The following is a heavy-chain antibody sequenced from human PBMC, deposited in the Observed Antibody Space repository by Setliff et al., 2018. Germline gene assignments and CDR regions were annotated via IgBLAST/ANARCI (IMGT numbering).Heavy chain of an antibody. V-gene: IGHV4-61*09. CDR2: IYTRGTT. Sequence: KPSETLSLTCSVSGGSISSGSYYWTWIRQPAGKGLEWIGHIYTRGTTKYNPSLKSRVTISVYASKNQFFLKLTSVTAADTAVYYCARSNMGNYYDSGRYYYYYYMDVWGKGNPGHRLL. CDR3: ARSNMGNYYDSGRYYYYYYMDV. J-gene: IGHJ6*03. D-gene: IGHD3-10*01. CDR1: GGSISSGSYY.